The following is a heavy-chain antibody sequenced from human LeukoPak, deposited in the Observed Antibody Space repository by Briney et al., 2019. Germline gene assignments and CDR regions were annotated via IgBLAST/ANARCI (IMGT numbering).Heavy chain of an antibody. V-gene: IGHV3-30*14. CDR2: ISYDGSNK. D-gene: IGHD6-19*01. J-gene: IGHJ3*02. CDR1: GFTFSSYA. Sequence: PGGSLRLSCAASGFTFSSYAMHWVRQAPGKGLEWVAVISYDGSNKYYADSVKGRFTISRDNSKNTLYLQMGSLRAEDMAVYYCARRQYSSGWYEAFDIWGQGTMVTVSS. CDR3: ARRQYSSGWYEAFDI.